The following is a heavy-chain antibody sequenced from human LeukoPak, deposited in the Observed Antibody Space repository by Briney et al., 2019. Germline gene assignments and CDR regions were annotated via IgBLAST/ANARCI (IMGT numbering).Heavy chain of an antibody. CDR3: ARPLSWSGCYYFDY. CDR1: GFTFSSYS. J-gene: IGHJ4*02. D-gene: IGHD3-3*01. V-gene: IGHV3-21*01. Sequence: KSGGSLRLSCAASGFTFSSYSMNWVRQAPGKGLEWVSSISSSSYIYYADSVKGRFTISRDNAKNSLYLQMNSLRAEDTAVYYRARPLSWSGCYYFDYWGQGTLVTVPS. CDR2: ISSSSYI.